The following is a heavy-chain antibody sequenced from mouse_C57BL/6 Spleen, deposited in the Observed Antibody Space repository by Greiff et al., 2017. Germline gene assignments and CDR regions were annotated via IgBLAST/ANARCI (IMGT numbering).Heavy chain of an antibody. CDR2: IDPETGGT. D-gene: IGHD5-2*01. CDR3: TRGNNWAD. J-gene: IGHJ3*01. Sequence: QVQLQQSGAELVRPGASVTLSCKASGYTFTDYEMHWVKQTPVHGLEWIGAIDPETGGTAYNQKFKGKAILTADKSSSTAYMELRSLTSEDSAVYYCTRGNNWADWGQGTLVTVSA. CDR1: GYTFTDYE. V-gene: IGHV1-15*01.